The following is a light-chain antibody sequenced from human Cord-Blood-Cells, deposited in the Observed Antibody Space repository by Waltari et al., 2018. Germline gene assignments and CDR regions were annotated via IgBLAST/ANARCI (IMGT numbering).Light chain of an antibody. CDR1: SSDVGGYNY. J-gene: IGLJ3*02. CDR2: DVS. CDR3: CSYAGSYTWV. Sequence: QSALTQPRSVSGSPGQSVTISCTGTSSDVGGYNYVSWYQQHPGKAPKLMICDVSKRPSGVHVRFSGSKAGNTAALAISGLQAEDEAYYYCCSYAGSYTWVFGGGTKLTVL. V-gene: IGLV2-11*01.